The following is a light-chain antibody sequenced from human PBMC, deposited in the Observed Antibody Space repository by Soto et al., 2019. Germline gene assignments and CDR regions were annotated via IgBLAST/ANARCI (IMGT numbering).Light chain of an antibody. CDR1: TSNVGVNT. CDR3: AAWDASLYVYV. V-gene: IGLV1-44*01. J-gene: IGLJ1*01. CDR2: STD. Sequence: QSVLTQPPSASGTPGQRVTISCSGSTSNVGVNTVNWYQQLPGTAPKLLIYSTDQRPSGVPDRFSGSKSGTSASLAISGLQSEDEADYYCAAWDASLYVYVFXTGTKVTVL.